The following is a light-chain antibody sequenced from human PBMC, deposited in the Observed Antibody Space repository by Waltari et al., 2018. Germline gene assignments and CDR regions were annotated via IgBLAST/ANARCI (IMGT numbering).Light chain of an antibody. CDR2: DAS. CDR3: QQRSNWPPWT. J-gene: IGKJ1*01. CDR1: QSVSSY. V-gene: IGKV3-11*01. Sequence: EIVLTQSPATLTFSPGESATLSCRASQSVSSYLAWYQQKPGQAPRLLIYDASNRATGIPARFSGSGSGTDFTLTISSLEPEDFAVYYCQQRSNWPPWTFGQGTKVEIK.